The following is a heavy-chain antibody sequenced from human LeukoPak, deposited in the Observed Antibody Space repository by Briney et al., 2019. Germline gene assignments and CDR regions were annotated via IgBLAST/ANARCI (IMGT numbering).Heavy chain of an antibody. Sequence: GGSLRLSCAASAFSLSAYNMNWVRQAPGKGLEWVSSISYTGTYIYYADSVKGRFTISRDNAQNSLYLQMNSLRAEDTAVYYCARGWIYSSGSPDYWGQGTLVTVSS. V-gene: IGHV3-21*04. CDR1: AFSLSAYN. J-gene: IGHJ4*02. CDR2: ISYTGTYI. D-gene: IGHD6-19*01. CDR3: ARGWIYSSGSPDY.